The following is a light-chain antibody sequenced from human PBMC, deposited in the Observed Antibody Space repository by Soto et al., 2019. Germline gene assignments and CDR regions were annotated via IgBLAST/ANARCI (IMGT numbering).Light chain of an antibody. V-gene: IGKV3-20*01. Sequence: EVVLTQSPGTLSLSPGERATLSCRASQSVDNRLAWYQQKTGQPPRLLIFDASSRATDIPDRFSGRGSGTDFSLTITRLAPEDFALYYCQHYSPSPVTFGQGTRLENK. CDR1: QSVDNR. CDR2: DAS. J-gene: IGKJ5*01. CDR3: QHYSPSPVT.